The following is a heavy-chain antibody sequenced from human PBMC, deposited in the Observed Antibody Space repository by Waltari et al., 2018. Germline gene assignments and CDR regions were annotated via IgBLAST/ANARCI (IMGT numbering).Heavy chain of an antibody. V-gene: IGHV4-4*02. D-gene: IGHD2-15*01. CDR2: IYHSGST. Sequence: QVQLQESGPGLVKPSGTLSLTCAVSGGSISSSNWWSWVRQPPGKGLEGIGEIYHSGSTNYNPSLKSRVTISVDKSKNQFSLKLSSVTAADTAVYYCARWGRYCSGGSCGRSDYWGQGTLVTVSS. J-gene: IGHJ4*02. CDR3: ARWGRYCSGGSCGRSDY. CDR1: GGSISSSNW.